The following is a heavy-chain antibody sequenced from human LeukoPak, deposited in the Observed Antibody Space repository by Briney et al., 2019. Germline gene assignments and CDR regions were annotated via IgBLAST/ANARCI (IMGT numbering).Heavy chain of an antibody. D-gene: IGHD2-2*01. V-gene: IGHV3-21*01. CDR3: ARDGPSDCSSTSCLYHDAFDI. CDR1: GFTFSSYS. CDR2: ISSSSSYI. J-gene: IGHJ3*02. Sequence: GGSLRLSCAASGFTFSSYSMNWVRQAPGKGLEWGSSISSSSSYIYYADSVKGRFTISRDNAKNSLYLQMNSLRAEDTAVYYCARDGPSDCSSTSCLYHDAFDIWGQGTMVTVSS.